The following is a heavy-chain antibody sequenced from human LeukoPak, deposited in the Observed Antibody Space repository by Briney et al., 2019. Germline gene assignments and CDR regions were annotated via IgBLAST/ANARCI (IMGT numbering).Heavy chain of an antibody. V-gene: IGHV4-59*01. D-gene: IGHD5-12*01. CDR3: ARVATDAFDI. Sequence: SETLSLTCTVSGGSISSYYWSWIRQPPGKGLEWIGYIYYSGSTNYNPSLKSRVTISVDTSKNQFSLKLSPVTAADTAVYYCARVATDAFDIWGQGTMVTVSS. J-gene: IGHJ3*02. CDR1: GGSISSYY. CDR2: IYYSGST.